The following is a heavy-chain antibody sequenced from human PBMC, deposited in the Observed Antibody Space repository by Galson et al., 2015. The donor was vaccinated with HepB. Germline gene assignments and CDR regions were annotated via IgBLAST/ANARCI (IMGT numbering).Heavy chain of an antibody. Sequence: SLRLSCAASGFTFSSYAMHWVRQAPGKGLEWVAVISYDGSNKYYADSVKGRFTISRDNSKNTLYLQMNSLRAEDTAVYYCSVLPTVTTDWYFDLWGRGTLVTVSS. V-gene: IGHV3-30-3*01. D-gene: IGHD4-17*01. CDR3: SVLPTVTTDWYFDL. CDR1: GFTFSSYA. CDR2: ISYDGSNK. J-gene: IGHJ2*01.